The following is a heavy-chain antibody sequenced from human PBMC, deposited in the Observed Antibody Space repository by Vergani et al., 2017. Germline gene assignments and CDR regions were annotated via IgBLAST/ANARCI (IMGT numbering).Heavy chain of an antibody. CDR1: GGSFSTGGQS. CDR2: VYTGGAT. J-gene: IGHJ3*01. CDR3: ARDGGEYDKDALDV. V-gene: IGHV4-61*02. D-gene: IGHD2-21*01. Sequence: QVQLQESCPGLVKPSQTLSLTCTVSGGSFSTGGQSWTWLRQSAGKGREWIGRVYTGGATNYNSSLRGQAIMSVDASNKQFSLKLTSVTAADTAVYYCARDGGEYDKDALDVWGQGTKVTVTS.